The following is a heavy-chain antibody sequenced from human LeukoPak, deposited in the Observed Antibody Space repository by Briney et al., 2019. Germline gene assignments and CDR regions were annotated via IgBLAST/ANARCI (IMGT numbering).Heavy chain of an antibody. CDR2: ISGSGGTT. CDR1: GFTFSSYA. CDR3: AKDMRQWLAPFDY. J-gene: IGHJ4*02. D-gene: IGHD6-19*01. V-gene: IGHV3-23*01. Sequence: PSGGSLRLSCAASGFTFSSYAMSWVRQAPGKGLEWVSGISGSGGTTYYADSVKGRFTISRDNSKNTLYLQLNGLRAEDTAVYYCAKDMRQWLAPFDYWGQGTLVTVSS.